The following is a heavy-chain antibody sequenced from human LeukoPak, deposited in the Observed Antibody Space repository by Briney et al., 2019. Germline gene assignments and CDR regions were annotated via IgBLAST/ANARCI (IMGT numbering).Heavy chain of an antibody. CDR2: IYYSGST. D-gene: IGHD1/OR15-1a*01. J-gene: IGHJ6*02. CDR1: GGSISSSSCY. V-gene: IGHV4-39*01. Sequence: PSETLSLTCTVSGGSISSSSCYWGWIRQPPGKGLEWIGSIYYSGSTYYNPSLKSRVTISVDTSKNQFSLKLSSVTAADTAVYYCATLNKGDYYYGMDVWGQGTTVTVSS. CDR3: ATLNKGDYYYGMDV.